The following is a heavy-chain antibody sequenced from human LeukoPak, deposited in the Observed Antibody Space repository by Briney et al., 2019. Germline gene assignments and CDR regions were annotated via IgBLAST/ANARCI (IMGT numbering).Heavy chain of an antibody. D-gene: IGHD1-26*01. CDR2: INPSGGST. CDR3: ATGSGSYFWWFDP. J-gene: IGHJ5*02. Sequence: ASVKVSCKASGYTLTSYYMHWVRQAPGQGREWMGIINPSGGSTNYAQKFQGRVTMTEDTSTDTAYMELSSLRSEDTAVYYCATGSGSYFWWFDPWGQGTLVTVSS. V-gene: IGHV1-46*01. CDR1: GYTLTSYY.